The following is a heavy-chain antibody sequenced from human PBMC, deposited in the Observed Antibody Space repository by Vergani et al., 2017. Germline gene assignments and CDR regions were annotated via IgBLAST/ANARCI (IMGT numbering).Heavy chain of an antibody. CDR1: GFTFTNFA. D-gene: IGHD1-7*01. Sequence: EVQLLESGGNLVQPGGSLRLSCAASGFTFTNFAMTWVRQAPGEGLEWVSGISGSGGFTYYADSVKGRFTISRDNSKNTMFLQMNNLRAEDTAVYYCATETGTTGGFDYWGQGTLVTVSS. CDR2: ISGSGGFT. J-gene: IGHJ4*02. V-gene: IGHV3-23*01. CDR3: ATETGTTGGFDY.